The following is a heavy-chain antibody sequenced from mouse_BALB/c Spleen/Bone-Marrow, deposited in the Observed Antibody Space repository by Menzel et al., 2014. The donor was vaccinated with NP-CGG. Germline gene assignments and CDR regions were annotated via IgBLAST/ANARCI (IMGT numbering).Heavy chain of an antibody. J-gene: IGHJ2*01. CDR3: ARSGSSSGYFDY. V-gene: IGHV5-17*02. CDR2: ISSGSSTI. D-gene: IGHD1-1*01. Sequence: VQLKESGGGLVQPGGSRKLSCAASGFTFSSFGMHWVRQAPEKGLEWVAYISSGSSTIYYADTVMGRFTISRGNPKNTLFLQMTSLRSEDTAMYYCARSGSSSGYFDYWGQGTTLTVSS. CDR1: GFTFSSFG.